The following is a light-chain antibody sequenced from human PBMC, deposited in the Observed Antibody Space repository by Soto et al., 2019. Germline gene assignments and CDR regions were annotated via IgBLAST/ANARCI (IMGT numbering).Light chain of an antibody. V-gene: IGLV2-14*01. CDR2: EVS. Sequence: QSALTQPASVSGSPGQSITISCTGTSSDVGGYNYVSWYQQHPGKAPKLMIYEVSNRPSGVSNRFSGSKSGNTASLTISGLQDEDEADYYCSSYTSSSTHWVFGGGTKLPVL. CDR1: SSDVGGYNY. CDR3: SSYTSSSTHWV. J-gene: IGLJ3*02.